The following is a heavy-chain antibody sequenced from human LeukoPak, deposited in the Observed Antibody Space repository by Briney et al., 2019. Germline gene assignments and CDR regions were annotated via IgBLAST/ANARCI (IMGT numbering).Heavy chain of an antibody. V-gene: IGHV1-69*04. CDR3: ARGVPAGGDALDI. J-gene: IGHJ3*02. Sequence: GASVKVSCKASGGTFSSYAISWVRQAPGQGLEWMGRIIPILGIANYAQKFQGRVTITADKSTSTAYMELSSLRSEDTAVYYCARGVPAGGDALDIWGQGTMVTVSS. D-gene: IGHD2-15*01. CDR2: IIPILGIA. CDR1: GGTFSSYA.